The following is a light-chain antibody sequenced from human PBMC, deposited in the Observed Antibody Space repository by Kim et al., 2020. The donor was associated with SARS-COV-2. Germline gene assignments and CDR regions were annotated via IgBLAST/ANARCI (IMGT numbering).Light chain of an antibody. J-gene: IGLJ2*01. CDR2: SSN. Sequence: GQRVTISCSGSSSNIGSNTVNWYQQLPGTAPKVLIYSSNQRPSGVPDRFSGSKSGTSASLAISGLQSEDEADYYCAAWDDSLNGVVFGGGTQLTVL. CDR3: AAWDDSLNGVV. V-gene: IGLV1-44*01. CDR1: SSNIGSNT.